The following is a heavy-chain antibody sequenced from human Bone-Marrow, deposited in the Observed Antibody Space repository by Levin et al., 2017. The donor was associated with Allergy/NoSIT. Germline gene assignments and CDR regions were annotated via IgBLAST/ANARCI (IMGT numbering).Heavy chain of an antibody. J-gene: IGHJ4*02. CDR3: AKDGRTFAY. Sequence: LSLTCAASGFTFSSNWMSWVRQAPGKGLEWVANIKPDGSETYYGDSVKGRFTISRDNAKNSLHLQLNSLRAEDTAVYYCAKDGRTFAYWGQGTLVTVSS. V-gene: IGHV3-7*01. CDR1: GFTFSSNW. CDR2: IKPDGSET.